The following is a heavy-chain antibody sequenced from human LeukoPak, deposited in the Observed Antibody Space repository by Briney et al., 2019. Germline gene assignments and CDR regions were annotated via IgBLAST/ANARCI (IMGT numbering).Heavy chain of an antibody. J-gene: IGHJ4*02. Sequence: GGSLRLSCAASGFTFSSYATSWVRQAPGKGLEWVSAISGSGGSTYYADSVKGRFTISRDNSNNTMYLQMNSLRAEDTAVYYCAKDLALYYFDYWGKGTLVTASS. CDR2: ISGSGGST. V-gene: IGHV3-23*01. CDR1: GFTFSSYA. CDR3: AKDLALYYFDY.